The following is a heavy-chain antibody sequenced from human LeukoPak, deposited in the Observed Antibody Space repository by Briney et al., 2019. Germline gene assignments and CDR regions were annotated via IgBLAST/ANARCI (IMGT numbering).Heavy chain of an antibody. CDR1: GYTFTSYG. D-gene: IGHD3-9*01. V-gene: IGHV1-18*01. CDR3: ARESLRYFDWWYDAFDI. J-gene: IGHJ3*02. Sequence: ASVKVSCKASGYTFTSYGISWVRQAPGQGLEWMGWISAYNGNTNYAQKLQGRVTMATDTSTSTAYMELRSLRSDDTAVYYCARESLRYFDWWYDAFDIWGQGTMVTVSS. CDR2: ISAYNGNT.